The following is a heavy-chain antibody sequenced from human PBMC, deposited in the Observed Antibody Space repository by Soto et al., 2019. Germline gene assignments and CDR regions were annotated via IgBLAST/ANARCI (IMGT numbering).Heavy chain of an antibody. Sequence: PXVSLRHSFAGSGFTLSGYYMSWIRQAPGKGLEWVSAISGSGGSAYYADSVKGRFTISRDNSKNTLYLQMNSLRADDSGVYYCAKDPYSGVLVPVAIGFDPWGPGTLVTVSS. CDR3: AKDPYSGVLVPVAIGFDP. CDR2: ISGSGGSA. V-gene: IGHV3-23*01. CDR1: GFTLSGYY. J-gene: IGHJ5*02. D-gene: IGHD2-2*01.